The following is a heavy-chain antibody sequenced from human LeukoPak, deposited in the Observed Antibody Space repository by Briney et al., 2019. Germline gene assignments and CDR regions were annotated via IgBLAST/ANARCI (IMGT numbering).Heavy chain of an antibody. Sequence: ASVKVSCKASGCTFTGYYMHWVRQAPGQGLEWMGWINPNSGGTNYAQTFQGRVTMTRDTSISSAYMELSSLRSDDTAVYYCARANRGYCSGGSCYHADYWGQGTLVTVSS. CDR3: ARANRGYCSGGSCYHADY. J-gene: IGHJ4*02. V-gene: IGHV1-2*02. CDR2: INPNSGGT. D-gene: IGHD2-15*01. CDR1: GCTFTGYY.